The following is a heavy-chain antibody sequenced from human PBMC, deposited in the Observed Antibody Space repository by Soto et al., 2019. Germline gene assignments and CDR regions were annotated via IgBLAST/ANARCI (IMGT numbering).Heavy chain of an antibody. D-gene: IGHD6-13*01. CDR3: ARDWYSSSWEYYFDY. Sequence: ASVKVSCKASGYTFTGYYMHWVRQAPGQGLEWMGWINPNSGGTNYAQKFQGRVTMTRDTSISTAYMELSRLRSDDTAVYYCARDWYSSSWEYYFDYWGQGTLVTVSS. CDR2: INPNSGGT. V-gene: IGHV1-2*02. CDR1: GYTFTGYY. J-gene: IGHJ4*02.